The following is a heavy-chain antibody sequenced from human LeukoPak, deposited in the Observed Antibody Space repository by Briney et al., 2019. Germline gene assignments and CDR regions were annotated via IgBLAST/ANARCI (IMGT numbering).Heavy chain of an antibody. CDR3: ARHSATLDILYMDV. Sequence: PGESLKISCKGSGYSSTSYCIGWVRQMPRKSLEWMGIIYPGDSDTRCSPSLQGQVTISADKSISTAYLQWSSLKASDTAMYYCARHSATLDILYMDVWGKGTTVTVSS. J-gene: IGHJ6*03. V-gene: IGHV5-51*01. CDR2: IYPGDSDT. D-gene: IGHD2-2*03. CDR1: GYSSTSYC.